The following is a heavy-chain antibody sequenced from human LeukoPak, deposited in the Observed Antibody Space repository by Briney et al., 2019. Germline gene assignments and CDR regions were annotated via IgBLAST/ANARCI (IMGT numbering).Heavy chain of an antibody. J-gene: IGHJ4*02. D-gene: IGHD3-10*01. Sequence: PGGSLRLSCAASGFIFSSYAMHWVRQAPGKGLEWVAVISYDGSNKYYADSVKGRFTISRDNSKNTLYLQMNSLRAEDTAVYYCARDPYDRGEGYFDYWGQGTLVTVSS. CDR2: ISYDGSNK. CDR3: ARDPYDRGEGYFDY. V-gene: IGHV3-30*04. CDR1: GFIFSSYA.